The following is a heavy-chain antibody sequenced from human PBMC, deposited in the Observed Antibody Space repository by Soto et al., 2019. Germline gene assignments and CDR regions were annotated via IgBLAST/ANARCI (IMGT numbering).Heavy chain of an antibody. V-gene: IGHV1-46*01. D-gene: IGHD2-21*01. CDR1: SYTFTSQY. CDR2: INPSGGST. Sequence: SVKVSCKACSYTFTSQYMHVVCQPPGQGLEWMGIINPSGGSTTYAQRFQGRVTMTRDTSTSTVYMDLSSLRSEYTAVYYCSRSVDMAAIGDYWGRRTLVTVSS. CDR3: SRSVDMAAIGDY. J-gene: IGHJ1*01.